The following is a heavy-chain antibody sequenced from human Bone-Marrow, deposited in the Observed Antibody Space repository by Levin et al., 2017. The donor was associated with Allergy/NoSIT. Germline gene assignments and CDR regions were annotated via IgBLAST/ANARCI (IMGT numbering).Heavy chain of an antibody. D-gene: IGHD3/OR15-3a*01. J-gene: IGHJ3*02. Sequence: SLKISCAASGFTFSSSAMSWVRQAPGKGLEWVSSISAGDASTYYTDSVKGRLTVSRDNSKNTLYLQMNSLRAEDTALYYCAKVRRGLDAFDIWGQGTMVTVSS. V-gene: IGHV3-23*01. CDR3: AKVRRGLDAFDI. CDR1: GFTFSSSA. CDR2: ISAGDAST.